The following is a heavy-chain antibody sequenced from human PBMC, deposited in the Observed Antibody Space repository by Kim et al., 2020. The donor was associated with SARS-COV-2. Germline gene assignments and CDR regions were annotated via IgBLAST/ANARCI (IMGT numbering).Heavy chain of an antibody. D-gene: IGHD3-22*01. CDR3: AAYYYDSSGYHNWFDP. Sequence: GGSLRLSCAASGFTFSSYWMSWVRQAPGKGLEWVANIKQDGSEKYYVDSVKGRFTISRDNAKNSLYLQMNSLRAEDTAVYYCAAYYYDSSGYHNWFDPWGQGTLVTVSS. V-gene: IGHV3-7*03. CDR1: GFTFSSYW. CDR2: IKQDGSEK. J-gene: IGHJ5*02.